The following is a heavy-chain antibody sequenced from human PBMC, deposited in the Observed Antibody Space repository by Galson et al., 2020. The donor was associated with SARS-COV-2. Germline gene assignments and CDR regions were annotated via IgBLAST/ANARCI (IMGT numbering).Heavy chain of an antibody. V-gene: IGHV4-39*01. D-gene: IGHD3-10*01. CDR3: ARHAQGYDWFGELSLIGAFDI. CDR1: DGSFSGTTYF. J-gene: IGHJ3*02. CDR2: IDYTGTT. Sequence: SETLSLTSTVSDGSFSGTTYFWGWIRQPPGKGLEWIGSIDYTGTTYFNPSLKSRVTISVDTSRSHFSLKLTSVTAADTAIYYCARHAQGYDWFGELSLIGAFDIWGQGTIVTVSS.